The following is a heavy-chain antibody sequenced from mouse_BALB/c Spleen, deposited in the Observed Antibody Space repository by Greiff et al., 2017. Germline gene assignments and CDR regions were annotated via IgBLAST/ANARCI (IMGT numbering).Heavy chain of an antibody. CDR3: GRDYDYDGTWFAY. Sequence: EVKLMESGPELVKPGASVKISCKASGYSFTGYFMNWVKQSHGKSLEWIGRINPYNGDTFYNQKFKGKATLTVDKSSSTAHMELLSLTSEDSAVYYCGRDYDYDGTWFAYWGQGTLVTVSA. CDR2: INPYNGDT. J-gene: IGHJ3*01. CDR1: GYSFTGYF. V-gene: IGHV1-37*01. D-gene: IGHD2-4*01.